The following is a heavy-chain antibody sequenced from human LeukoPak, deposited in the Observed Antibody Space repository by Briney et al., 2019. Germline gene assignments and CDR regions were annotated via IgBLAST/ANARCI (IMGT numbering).Heavy chain of an antibody. D-gene: IGHD4/OR15-4a*01. CDR2: YSGRRSTT. CDR1: GFTFSNYA. CDR3: VKDLDGAGYFDAFDI. V-gene: IGHV3-23*01. J-gene: IGHJ3*02. Sequence: PGASLRLSCAASGFTFSNYAMNWVRQAPGKGLQWVSGYSGRRSTTYYADSMQGRFIISRDDSKKMLYLQMNSLRVDDTAIYYCVKDLDGAGYFDAFDIWGQGTIVTVSS.